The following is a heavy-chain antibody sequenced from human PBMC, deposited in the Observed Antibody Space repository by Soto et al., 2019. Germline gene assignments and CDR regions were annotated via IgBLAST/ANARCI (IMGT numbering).Heavy chain of an antibody. CDR1: GGSISSDY. CDR3: ARFGTSPNGNWFDP. V-gene: IGHV4-59*01. D-gene: IGHD3-10*01. Sequence: QVQLQESGPGLVKPSEILSLTCTVSGGSISSDYWNWIRQPPGKGLEWIGYVYHSWSTKYNPSPKCRVTITVYTSKNQLSLKLSSVTAADTAVYYCARFGTSPNGNWFDPWGQGTLVTVSS. CDR2: VYHSWST. J-gene: IGHJ5*02.